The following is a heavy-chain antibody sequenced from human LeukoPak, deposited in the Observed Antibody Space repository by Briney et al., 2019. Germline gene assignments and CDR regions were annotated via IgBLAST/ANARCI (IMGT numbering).Heavy chain of an antibody. CDR1: GFIFSTYG. Sequence: PGGSLRLSCAASGFIFSTYGMYWVRQAPGKGLEWVAFIRHDGSIKNYADSVKGRSTISRDNSKNTLYLQMNSLRAEDTAVYYCARVDTMVREGYYYYYGMDVWGQGTTVTASS. D-gene: IGHD3-10*01. J-gene: IGHJ6*02. CDR2: IRHDGSIK. CDR3: ARVDTMVREGYYYYYGMDV. V-gene: IGHV3-30*02.